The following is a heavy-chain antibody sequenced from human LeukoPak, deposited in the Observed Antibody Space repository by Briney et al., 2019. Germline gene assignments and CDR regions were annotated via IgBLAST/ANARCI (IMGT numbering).Heavy chain of an antibody. Sequence: ASVKVSCKASGGTFSSYAISWVRQAPGQGLEWMGGIIPIFGTANYAQKFQGRVTITTDESTSTAYMELSSLRSEDTAVYYCARAAPGSGWTAMPYFDYWGQGTLVTVPS. CDR2: IIPIFGTA. CDR3: ARAAPGSGWTAMPYFDY. CDR1: GGTFSSYA. D-gene: IGHD6-19*01. V-gene: IGHV1-69*05. J-gene: IGHJ4*02.